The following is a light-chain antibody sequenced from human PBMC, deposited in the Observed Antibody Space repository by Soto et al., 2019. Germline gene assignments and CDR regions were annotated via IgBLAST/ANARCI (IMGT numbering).Light chain of an antibody. Sequence: EIVLTQSPGTLSLSPGERATLSCRASQSVTNSYFAWFQQKPGQAPRLLIYGASTRATGIPARFSGSGSGTEFTLTISSLQSEDFAVYYCQQYNNWPPWTFGQGTKVDIK. V-gene: IGKV3-15*01. CDR1: QSVTNSY. CDR2: GAS. CDR3: QQYNNWPPWT. J-gene: IGKJ1*01.